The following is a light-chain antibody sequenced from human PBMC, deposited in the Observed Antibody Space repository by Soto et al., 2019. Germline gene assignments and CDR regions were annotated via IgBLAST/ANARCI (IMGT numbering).Light chain of an antibody. V-gene: IGKV1-5*01. CDR1: QTSSKW. CDR2: DAS. J-gene: IGKJ1*01. CDR3: QQYNTYFRT. Sequence: MSQYCSARSAPVWDRVNVTCGASQTSSKWVAWYQQKPGKAPKLRSVDASSLDRGVPSRFSGSGSGTEFTLTISSLQPDDFATYYCQQYNTYFRTFGQGTKVDI.